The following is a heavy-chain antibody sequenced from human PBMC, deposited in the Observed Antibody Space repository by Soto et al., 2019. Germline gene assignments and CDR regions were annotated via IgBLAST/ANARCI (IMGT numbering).Heavy chain of an antibody. D-gene: IGHD2-2*02. J-gene: IGHJ4*02. V-gene: IGHV1-2*02. Sequence: QVQLVQSGAEVKKPGASVKVSCKASGYTFTGYDMHWVRQAPGQGLEWMGWINPNSGGTNYAQKFQGRVTMTRDTSISTAYMELSSLRSDDTAVYYCARLVVPAAIAQRDYWGQGTLVTVSS. CDR1: GYTFTGYD. CDR3: ARLVVPAAIAQRDY. CDR2: INPNSGGT.